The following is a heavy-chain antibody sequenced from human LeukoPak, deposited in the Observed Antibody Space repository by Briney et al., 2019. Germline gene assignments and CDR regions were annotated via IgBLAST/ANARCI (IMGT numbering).Heavy chain of an antibody. CDR1: GYTFTSYG. D-gene: IGHD3-22*01. Sequence: ASVKVSCKASGYTFTSYGISWVRQAPGQGLEWMGWISAYNGNTNYAQKLQGRVTMTTDTSTSTAYMELRSLRSDDTAVYYCARDTVNYYDSSGYYHLFDSWGHGTLWTVSS. CDR3: ARDTVNYYDSSGYYHLFDS. V-gene: IGHV1-18*01. CDR2: ISAYNGNT. J-gene: IGHJ4*03.